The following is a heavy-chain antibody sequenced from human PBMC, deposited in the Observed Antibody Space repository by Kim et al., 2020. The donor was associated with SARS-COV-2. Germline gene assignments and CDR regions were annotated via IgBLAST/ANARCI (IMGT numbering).Heavy chain of an antibody. V-gene: IGHV5-10-1*01. CDR1: GYTFSRFW. CDR3: ARVEPYSDSGPPFFDY. J-gene: IGHJ4*02. CDR2: IDPRDSYT. D-gene: IGHD4-17*01. Sequence: GESLKISCSTSGYTFSRFWITWVRQMPGKGLEWMGRIDPRDSYTTYNPSFQGHVTISVDRSITTAYLQWSSLKASDTAMHYCARVEPYSDSGPPFFDYWGQGTLVTVSS.